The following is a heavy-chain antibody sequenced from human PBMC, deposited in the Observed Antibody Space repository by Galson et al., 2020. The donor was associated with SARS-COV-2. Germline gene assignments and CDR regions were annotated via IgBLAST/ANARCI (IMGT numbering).Heavy chain of an antibody. D-gene: IGHD2-2*03. CDR2: IYYSGST. V-gene: IGHV4-30-4*07. Sequence: SETLSLTCAVSGGSISSGGYSWSWIRQPPGKGLEWIGYIYYSGSTYYNPSLKSRVTISVDTSKNQFSLKLSSVTAADTAVYFCARVEMVVVPAAASLGYYYYMDVWSKGTTVT. J-gene: IGHJ6*03. CDR3: ARVEMVVVPAAASLGYYYYMDV. CDR1: GGSISSGGYS.